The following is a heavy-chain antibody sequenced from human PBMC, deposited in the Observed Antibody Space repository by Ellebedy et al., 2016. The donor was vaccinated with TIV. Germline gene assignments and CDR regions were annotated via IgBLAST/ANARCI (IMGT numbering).Heavy chain of an antibody. CDR2: IKSDGSSI. J-gene: IGHJ4*02. CDR1: GFTFSSYW. V-gene: IGHV3-74*01. Sequence: GESLKISXAASGFTFSSYWMQWVRLAPGKGLVWVSRIKSDGSSITYADSVKGRFTISRDNAKNTLYLQMNSLRAEDTAVYYCARGHPATMNSLMGYWGQGTLVTVSS. CDR3: ARGHPATMNSLMGY. D-gene: IGHD5-12*01.